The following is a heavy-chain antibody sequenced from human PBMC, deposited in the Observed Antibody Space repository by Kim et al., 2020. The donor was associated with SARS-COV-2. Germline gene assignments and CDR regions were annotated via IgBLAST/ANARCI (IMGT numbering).Heavy chain of an antibody. CDR3: ARRKGPRTIFGVVIEPHGGYYYMDV. J-gene: IGHJ6*03. Sequence: SETLSLTCTVSGGSISSSSYYWGWIRQPPGKGLEWIGSIYYSGSTYYNPSLKSRVTISVDTSKNQFSLKLSSVTAADTAVYYCARRKGPRTIFGVVIEPHGGYYYMDVWGKGTTVTVSS. D-gene: IGHD3-3*01. CDR2: IYYSGST. V-gene: IGHV4-39*01. CDR1: GGSISSSSYY.